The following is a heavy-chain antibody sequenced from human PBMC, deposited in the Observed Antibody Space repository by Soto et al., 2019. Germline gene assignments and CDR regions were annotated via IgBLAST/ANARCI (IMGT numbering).Heavy chain of an antibody. J-gene: IGHJ5*02. CDR3: AKDGYCTSFSCYHKTPNWFDP. Sequence: PGGSLRLSCAASGFTFNSYAMSWVRQAPGKGLEWVSGISGSGGSTYYADSVKGRFTISRDNSKNTLYLQMNSLRAEDTAVYYCAKDGYCTSFSCYHKTPNWFDPWGQGTLVTVSS. CDR1: GFTFNSYA. D-gene: IGHD2-2*03. V-gene: IGHV3-23*01. CDR2: ISGSGGST.